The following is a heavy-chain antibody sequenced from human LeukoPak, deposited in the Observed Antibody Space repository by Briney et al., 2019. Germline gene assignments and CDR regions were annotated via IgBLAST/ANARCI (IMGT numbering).Heavy chain of an antibody. D-gene: IGHD6-19*01. CDR2: INHSGST. CDR3: ARGQWPVPFDY. Sequence: SETLSLTCAVYGGSFSGYYWSWIRQPPGKGLEWIGEINHSGSTNYNPSLKSRVTISVDTSKNQFSLKLSSVTAADTAVYYCARGQWPVPFDYWGQGTLVTVSS. CDR1: GGSFSGYY. V-gene: IGHV4-34*01. J-gene: IGHJ4*02.